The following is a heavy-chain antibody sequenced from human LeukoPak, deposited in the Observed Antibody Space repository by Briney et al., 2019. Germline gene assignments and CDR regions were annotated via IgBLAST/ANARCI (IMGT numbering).Heavy chain of an antibody. D-gene: IGHD3-10*01. V-gene: IGHV3-23*01. CDR2: ISTSGEST. Sequence: GGSLRLSCAASGFTFSSYGMNWVRQASGQGLEWVSAISTSGESTYYADSVKGHFTISRDNSKNTLYLQMNSLRAEDTAIYFCAKGSGNGYGSGPFDYWGQGTLVTVSS. CDR1: GFTFSSYG. CDR3: AKGSGNGYGSGPFDY. J-gene: IGHJ4*02.